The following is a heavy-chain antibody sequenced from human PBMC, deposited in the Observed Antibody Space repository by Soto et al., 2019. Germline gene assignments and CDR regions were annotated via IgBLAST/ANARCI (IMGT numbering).Heavy chain of an antibody. J-gene: IGHJ4*02. Sequence: EVQLLESGGGLVQPGGSLRLSCAASGFTFSSYAMSWVRQAPGKGLEWVSAISGSGGSTYYADSVKGRFTISRDNSKNSLYLQMNSLSAEDTAVYYCATGSYFLLGSTTTRFDYWGQGTLVTVSS. CDR2: ISGSGGST. D-gene: IGHD1-26*01. V-gene: IGHV3-23*01. CDR1: GFTFSSYA. CDR3: ATGSYFLLGSTTTRFDY.